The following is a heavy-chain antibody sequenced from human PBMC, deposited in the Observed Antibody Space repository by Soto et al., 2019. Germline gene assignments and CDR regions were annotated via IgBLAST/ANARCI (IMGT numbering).Heavy chain of an antibody. J-gene: IGHJ5*02. CDR3: ASSIAVAGTGNWFDP. CDR1: GGSISSSSYY. V-gene: IGHV4-39*01. D-gene: IGHD6-19*01. CDR2: IYYSGST. Sequence: PSETLSLTCTVSGGSISSSSYYWGWIRQPPGKGLEWIGSIYYSGSTYYNPSLKSRVTISVDTSKNQFSLKLSSVTAADTAVYYCASSIAVAGTGNWFDPSGQGTLVTFSS.